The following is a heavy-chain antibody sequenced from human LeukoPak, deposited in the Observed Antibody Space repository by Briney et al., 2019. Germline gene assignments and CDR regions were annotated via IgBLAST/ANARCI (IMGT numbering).Heavy chain of an antibody. V-gene: IGHV3-33*06. J-gene: IGHJ3*02. CDR2: VWTDGRNE. Sequence: GGSLRLSCAASGFTFTTYVMHWVRQAPGKGLEWVAVVWTDGRNEHYADSVRGRFTISRDSLKNTLFLQMNSLRAEDTGVYFCAKEPKQSLGAFDIRGRGTTVTVSS. CDR1: GFTFTTYV. CDR3: AKEPKQSLGAFDI. D-gene: IGHD6-19*01.